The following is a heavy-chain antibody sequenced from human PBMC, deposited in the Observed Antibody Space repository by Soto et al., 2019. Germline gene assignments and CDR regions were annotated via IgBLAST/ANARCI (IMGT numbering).Heavy chain of an antibody. D-gene: IGHD6-13*01. CDR1: GFTVSSYH. CDR3: GRVHRSSYHYLAY. CDR2: LYSAGSA. V-gene: IGHV3-66*01. J-gene: IGHJ4*02. Sequence: GGSLRLSCAASGFTVSSYHMSWVRQAPGKGLEWVSVLYSAGSADFADSVKGRFTISRDNSKNTLYLQMSSLRAEDTAVYYCGRVHRSSYHYLAYWGKGTLVTVS.